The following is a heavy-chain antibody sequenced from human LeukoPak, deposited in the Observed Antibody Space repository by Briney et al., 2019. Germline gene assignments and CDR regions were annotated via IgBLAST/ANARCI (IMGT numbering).Heavy chain of an antibody. V-gene: IGHV4-39*01. CDR1: GGSISSSSYY. J-gene: IGHJ4*02. CDR2: IYYSGST. Sequence: PSETLSLTCTVSGGSISSSSYYWGWIRQPPGEGLEWIGSIYYSGSTYCNPSLKSRVTISVDTSKNQFSLKLSSVTAADTAVYYCARMDYDSSGWSDYWGQGTLVTVSS. D-gene: IGHD3-22*01. CDR3: ARMDYDSSGWSDY.